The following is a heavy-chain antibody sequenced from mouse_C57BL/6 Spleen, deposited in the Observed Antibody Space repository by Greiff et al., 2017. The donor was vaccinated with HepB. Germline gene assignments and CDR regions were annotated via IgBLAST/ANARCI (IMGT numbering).Heavy chain of an antibody. CDR1: GFSFNTYA. Sequence: EVQLQQSGGGLVQPKGSLKLSCAASGFSFNTYAMNWVRQAPGKGLEWVARIRSKSNNYATYYADSVKDRFTISRDDSESMLYLQMNNLKTEDTAMYYCVRQRYEKYFDVWGTGTTVTVSS. J-gene: IGHJ1*03. V-gene: IGHV10-1*01. D-gene: IGHD2-12*01. CDR3: VRQRYEKYFDV. CDR2: IRSKSNNYAT.